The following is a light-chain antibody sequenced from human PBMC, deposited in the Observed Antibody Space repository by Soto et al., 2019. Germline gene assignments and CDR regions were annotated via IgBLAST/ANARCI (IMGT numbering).Light chain of an antibody. J-gene: IGKJ1*01. CDR2: KIS. Sequence: DIVMTQTPLSSPVTLGQPASISCRSSQSLVHSDGNTYLNWLQQRPGQPPRLLIYKISNRSSGVPDRFSGSGAGTDFTLKISRVEAEDVGVYYCMQATQFPWTFGQGTKVEIK. V-gene: IGKV2-24*01. CDR3: MQATQFPWT. CDR1: QSLVHSDGNTY.